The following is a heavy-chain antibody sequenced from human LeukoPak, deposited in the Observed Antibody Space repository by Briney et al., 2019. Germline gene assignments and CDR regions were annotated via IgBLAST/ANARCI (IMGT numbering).Heavy chain of an antibody. CDR2: IYPADSDT. J-gene: IGHJ5*02. Sequence: GESLKISCKGSGYNFNTYWVGWVRQMPGKGLEWMGIIYPADSDTRYSPSFQGQVTISADKSISTAYLQWSSLKASDTAMYYCASLFTGSEDLWGQGTLVTVSS. CDR1: GYNFNTYW. D-gene: IGHD2-8*02. CDR3: ASLFTGSEDL. V-gene: IGHV5-51*01.